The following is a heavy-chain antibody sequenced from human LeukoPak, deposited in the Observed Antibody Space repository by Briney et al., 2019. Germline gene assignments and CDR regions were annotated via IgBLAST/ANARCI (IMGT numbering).Heavy chain of an antibody. CDR1: GGAISSGSHF. D-gene: IGHD2-2*01. CDR3: ARSVVVAPAAITSGWFDS. Sequence: SETLSLTCTVSGGAISSGSHFWVWIRQPPGKGLEWIGSIYFTGHTYNNPSLTGRVSMSVDMSKNQFSLKLSSVTAADTAVYSCARSVVVAPAAITSGWFDSWGRGTLVTVSS. V-gene: IGHV4-39*01. CDR2: IYFTGHT. J-gene: IGHJ5*01.